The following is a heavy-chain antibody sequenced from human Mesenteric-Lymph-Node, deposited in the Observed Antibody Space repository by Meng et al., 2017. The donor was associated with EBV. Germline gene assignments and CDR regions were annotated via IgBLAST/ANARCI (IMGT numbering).Heavy chain of an antibody. J-gene: IGHJ4*02. CDR1: GFTLSSYW. CDR2: IDNDGSNT. V-gene: IGHV3-74*03. CDR3: VRETNGYEFDY. Sequence: EVERVESGGGLFYPGGSLRLSCEASGFTLSSYWMHWVRQVPGKGLVWVSHIDNDGSNTKYADSVKGRFTISRDNAKKTLYLQMNSLRAEDTAVYYCVRETNGYEFDYWGQGTLVTVSS. D-gene: IGHD5-12*01.